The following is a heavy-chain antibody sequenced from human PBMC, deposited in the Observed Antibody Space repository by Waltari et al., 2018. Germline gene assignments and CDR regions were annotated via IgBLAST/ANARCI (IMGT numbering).Heavy chain of an antibody. CDR1: GFPFRRFW. CDR2: ISNDGRTT. D-gene: IGHD2-2*01. V-gene: IGHV3-74*01. J-gene: IGHJ4*02. Sequence: EVELVQSGGGVVQPGGYLRTSCAASGFPFRRFWLPWVRQVPGKGPVWVSRISNDGRTTDYTDAVKGRFTISRDNAKDTLYLQMNSLRAEDTAVYYCARDSSHLPAAFDNWGQGTLVTVSS. CDR3: ARDSSHLPAAFDN.